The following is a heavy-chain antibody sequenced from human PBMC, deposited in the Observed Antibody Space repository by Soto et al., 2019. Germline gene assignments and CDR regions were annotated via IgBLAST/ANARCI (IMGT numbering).Heavy chain of an antibody. D-gene: IGHD2-21*02. V-gene: IGHV4-30-4*01. CDR3: AREDDGGDRDYYGLDV. Sequence: QVQLQESGPGLVRPSQTLSLTCTVSGGSISTDHYHWTWIRQAPGKGLEWIGYIHYSRSIQFNPSLHTRVSMSVDTSKPLFSLRLSSVTAADTAVYFCAREDDGGDRDYYGLDVWGQGTTVTVSS. J-gene: IGHJ6*02. CDR2: IHYSRSI. CDR1: GGSISTDHYH.